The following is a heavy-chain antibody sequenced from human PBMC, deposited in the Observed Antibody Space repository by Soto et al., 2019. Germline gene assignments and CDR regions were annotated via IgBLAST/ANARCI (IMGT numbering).Heavy chain of an antibody. D-gene: IGHD4-17*01. CDR1: GFTVSSNY. CDR3: ARCLNYADRLRRGYYYYYYMDV. V-gene: IGHV3-66*01. CDR2: IYSGGST. Sequence: EVQLVESGGGLVQPGGSLRLSCAASGFTVSSNYMSWVRQAPGKGLEWVSVIYSGGSTYYADSVKGRFTISRDNSKNTLYLQMNSLRAEDTAVYYCARCLNYADRLRRGYYYYYYMDVWGKGTTVTVSS. J-gene: IGHJ6*03.